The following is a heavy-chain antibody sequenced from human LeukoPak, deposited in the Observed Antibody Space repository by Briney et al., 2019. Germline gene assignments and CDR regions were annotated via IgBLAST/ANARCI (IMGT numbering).Heavy chain of an antibody. V-gene: IGHV2-5*02. D-gene: IGHD6-19*01. J-gene: IGHJ4*02. Sequence: SGPTLVNPTQTLTLTCTFSGFSLSTSGVGVGWIRQPPGKALEWLALIYWDDDKRYSPSLKSRLTITKDTSKNQVVLTMTNIDPVDTATYYCAHLVLSTYSSASTYYFDYWGQGTLVTVSS. CDR1: GFSLSTSGVG. CDR3: AHLVLSTYSSASTYYFDY. CDR2: IYWDDDK.